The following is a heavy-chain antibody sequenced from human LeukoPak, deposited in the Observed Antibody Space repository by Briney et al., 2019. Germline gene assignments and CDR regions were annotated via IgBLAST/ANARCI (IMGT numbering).Heavy chain of an antibody. V-gene: IGHV3-23*01. CDR2: IGGSGGST. CDR1: GFTFSSYA. D-gene: IGHD3-22*01. CDR3: AKSDDSSGYYYGIVY. J-gene: IGHJ4*02. Sequence: GGSLRLSCAASGFTFSSYAMNWVRQAPGKGLEWVSGIGGSGGSTYYADSVKGRFTISRDNSKNTLYLQMSSLRAEDTAIYYCAKSDDSSGYYYGIVYWGQGTLVTVSS.